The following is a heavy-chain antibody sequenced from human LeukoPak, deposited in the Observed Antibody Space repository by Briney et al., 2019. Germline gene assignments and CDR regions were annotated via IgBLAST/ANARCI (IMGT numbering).Heavy chain of an antibody. V-gene: IGHV3-7*01. CDR3: ARDSSSGYDFD. CDR2: IKQDGSEE. J-gene: IGHJ4*02. D-gene: IGHD5-12*01. Sequence: GGSLRLSCAASGFTFGSYWMSWVRQAPGKGLEWVANIKQDGSEEYYVDSVKGRFTISRDNAKNSLYLQMNSLRAEDTAVYYCARDSSSGYDFDWGQGTLVTVSS. CDR1: GFTFGSYW.